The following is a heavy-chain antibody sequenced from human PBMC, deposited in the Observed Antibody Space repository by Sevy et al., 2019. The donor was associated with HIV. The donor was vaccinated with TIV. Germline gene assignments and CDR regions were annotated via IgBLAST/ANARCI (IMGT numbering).Heavy chain of an antibody. D-gene: IGHD2-2*02. CDR1: GYTFTSYG. CDR3: ARGVDIVVVPAAIEFDY. J-gene: IGHJ4*02. V-gene: IGHV1-18*01. CDR2: ISAYNGNT. Sequence: APVKVSCKASGYTFTSYGISWVRQAPGQGLEWMGWISAYNGNTNYAQKLQGRVTMTTDTSTSTAYMELRSLRSDDTAVYYCARGVDIVVVPAAIEFDYWGQGTLVTVSS.